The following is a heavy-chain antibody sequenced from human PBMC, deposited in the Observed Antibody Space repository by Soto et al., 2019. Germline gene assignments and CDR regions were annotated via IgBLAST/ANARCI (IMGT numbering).Heavy chain of an antibody. Sequence: GASVKVSCKASGYTFTSYGISCVRQAPGQGLEWMGWISAYNGNTNYAQKLQGRVTMTTDTSTSTAYMELRSLRSDDTAVYYCARDGVDTAMVNNWFDPWGQGTLVTVSS. CDR3: ARDGVDTAMVNNWFDP. D-gene: IGHD5-18*01. CDR1: GYTFTSYG. J-gene: IGHJ5*02. CDR2: ISAYNGNT. V-gene: IGHV1-18*01.